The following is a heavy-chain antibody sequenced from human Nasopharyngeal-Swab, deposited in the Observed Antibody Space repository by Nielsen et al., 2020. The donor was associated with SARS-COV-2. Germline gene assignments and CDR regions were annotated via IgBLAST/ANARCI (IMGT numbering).Heavy chain of an antibody. J-gene: IGHJ3*02. CDR3: ARDYGDYVAAFDI. CDR1: GGSFSGYY. D-gene: IGHD4-17*01. V-gene: IGHV4-34*01. Sequence: SETLSLTCAVYGGSFSGYYWSWIRQPPGKGLEWIGEINHSGSTNYNPSLKSRVTISVDTSKNQFSLKLSSVTAADTAMYYCARDYGDYVAAFDIWGQGTMVTVSS. CDR2: INHSGST.